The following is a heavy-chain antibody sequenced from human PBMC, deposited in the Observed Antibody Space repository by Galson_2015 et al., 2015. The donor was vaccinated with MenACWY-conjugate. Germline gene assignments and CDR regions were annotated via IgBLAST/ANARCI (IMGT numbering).Heavy chain of an antibody. CDR2: ISPDDSNT. CDR3: ARHPPGGRGMDV. V-gene: IGHV5-51*01. CDR1: GSNFSTSW. Sequence: QSGAEVKKPGESLKISCTGSGSNFSTSWIGWVRQMPGKGLEWMGLISPDDSNTRYSPAFQGQVTISADRSISTAYLQWNTLQASDTAIYYCARHPPGGRGMDVWGQGTTVTVSS. J-gene: IGHJ6*02. D-gene: IGHD1-26*01.